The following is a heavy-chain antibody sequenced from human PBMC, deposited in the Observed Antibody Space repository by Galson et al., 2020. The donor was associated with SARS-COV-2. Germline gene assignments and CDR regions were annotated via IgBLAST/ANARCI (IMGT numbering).Heavy chain of an antibody. CDR2: TRNKANSYTT. CDR3: AREGYSSSRDAFDI. V-gene: IGHV3-72*01. CDR1: GFTFSDHY. Sequence: GESLKISCAASGFTFSDHYMDWVRQAPGKGLEWVGRTRNKANSYTTEYAASVKGRFTISRDDSKNSLYLQMNSLKIEDTAVYYCAREGYSSSRDAFDIWGQGTMVTVSS. D-gene: IGHD6-13*01. J-gene: IGHJ3*02.